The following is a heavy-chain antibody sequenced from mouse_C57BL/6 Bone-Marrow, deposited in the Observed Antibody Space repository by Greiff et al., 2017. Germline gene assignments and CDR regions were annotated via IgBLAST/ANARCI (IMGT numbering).Heavy chain of an antibody. J-gene: IGHJ3*01. CDR1: GYTFTDYE. D-gene: IGHD2-2*01. V-gene: IGHV1-15*01. Sequence: QVQLQQSGAELVRPGASVTLSCKASGYTFTDYEMHWVKQTPVHGLEWIGAIDPETGGTAYNQKFKGKAILTADKSSSTAYMELRSLTSEDSAVYYCTRRGDGYEGAWFAYWGQGTLVTVSA. CDR2: IDPETGGT. CDR3: TRRGDGYEGAWFAY.